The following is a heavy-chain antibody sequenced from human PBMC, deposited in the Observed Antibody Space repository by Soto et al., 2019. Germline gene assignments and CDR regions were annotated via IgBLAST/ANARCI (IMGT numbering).Heavy chain of an antibody. CDR2: IKQDGSEK. CDR3: AKERSSGWSFDY. J-gene: IGHJ4*02. V-gene: IGHV3-7*03. Sequence: GGSLRLSCAASGFTFSSYWMSWVRQAPGKGLEWVANIKQDGSEKYYVDSVKGRFTISRDNAKNTLYLQMNSLRAEDTAVFYCAKERSSGWSFDYWGQGTLVTVSS. D-gene: IGHD6-19*01. CDR1: GFTFSSYW.